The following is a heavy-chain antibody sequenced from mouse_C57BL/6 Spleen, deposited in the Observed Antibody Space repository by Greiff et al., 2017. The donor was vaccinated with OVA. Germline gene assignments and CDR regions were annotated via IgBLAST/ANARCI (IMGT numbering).Heavy chain of an antibody. Sequence: QVQLQQSGPGLVAPSQSLSITCTVSGFSLTSYGVHWVRQPPGKGLEWVVVIWSDGSYTYNSALKYRLGISKDNSNSPVFLKMHSLHTDDTAMYSCASAYDYDVRYYAMDYWGQGTSVTVSS. J-gene: IGHJ4*01. CDR3: ASAYDYDVRYYAMDY. D-gene: IGHD2-4*01. V-gene: IGHV2-6*03. CDR2: IWSDGSY. CDR1: GFSLTSYG.